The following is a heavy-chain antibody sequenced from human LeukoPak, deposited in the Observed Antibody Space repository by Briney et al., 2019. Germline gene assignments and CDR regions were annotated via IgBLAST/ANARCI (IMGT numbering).Heavy chain of an antibody. J-gene: IGHJ4*02. CDR1: GDSVSNKSAA. V-gene: IGHV6-1*01. D-gene: IGHD1-26*01. CDR3: ARVGIKWDQQQAFDY. Sequence: SQTLSLTCAISGDSVSNKSAAWNWIRQSPSRGLEWLGRTYYRSKWSSGYAESVKSRITINPDTSKNQFSLQLNSVTPEDTAVYYCARVGIKWDQQQAFDYWGQGTLVTVSS. CDR2: TYYRSKWSS.